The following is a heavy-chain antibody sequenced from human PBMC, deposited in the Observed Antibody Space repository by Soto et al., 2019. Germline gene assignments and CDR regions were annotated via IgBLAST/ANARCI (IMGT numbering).Heavy chain of an antibody. V-gene: IGHV4-34*01. CDR2: INHSGST. J-gene: IGHJ4*02. CDR3: ASGPHYDILTGYYRPGYFDY. Sequence: LSLTCAVYGGSFSGYYWSWIRQPPGKGLEWIGEINHSGSTNYNPSLKSRVTISVDTSKNQFSLKLSSVTAADTAVYYCASGPHYDILTGYYRPGYFDYWGQGTLVTVSS. CDR1: GGSFSGYY. D-gene: IGHD3-9*01.